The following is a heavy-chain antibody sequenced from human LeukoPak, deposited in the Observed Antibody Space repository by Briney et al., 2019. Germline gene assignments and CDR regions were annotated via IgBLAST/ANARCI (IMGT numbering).Heavy chain of an antibody. CDR3: ARQSSDILTGYYRGPYYYYGMDV. CDR2: IYYSGST. CDR1: GGSISSSNYY. J-gene: IGHJ6*02. D-gene: IGHD3-9*01. V-gene: IGHV4-39*01. Sequence: SETLSLTCTVSGGSISSSNYYWGWIRQPPGKGLEWIGSIYYSGSTYYNPSLKSGVTISVDTSRNQFSLKLSSVTAADTAVYYCARQSSDILTGYYRGPYYYYGMDVWGQGTTVTVSS.